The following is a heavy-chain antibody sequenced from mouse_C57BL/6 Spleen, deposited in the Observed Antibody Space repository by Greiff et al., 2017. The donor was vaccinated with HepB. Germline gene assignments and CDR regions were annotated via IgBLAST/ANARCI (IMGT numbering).Heavy chain of an antibody. CDR1: GYTFTSYW. V-gene: IGHV1-74*01. D-gene: IGHD2-4*01. CDR2: IHPSDSDT. J-gene: IGHJ2*01. Sequence: QVQLQQPGAELVKPGASVKVSCKASGYTFTSYWMHWVKQRPGQGLEWIGRIHPSDSDTNYNQKFKGKATLTVDKSSSTAYMQLSSLTSEDSAVYDCEINPIYYDYDEDYFDYWGQGTTLTVSS. CDR3: EINPIYYDYDEDYFDY.